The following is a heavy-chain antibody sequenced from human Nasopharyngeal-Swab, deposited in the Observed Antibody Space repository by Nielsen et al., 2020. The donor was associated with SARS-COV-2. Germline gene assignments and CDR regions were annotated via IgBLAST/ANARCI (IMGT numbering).Heavy chain of an antibody. D-gene: IGHD6-13*01. V-gene: IGHV3-23*01. CDR2: ISGGVDST. CDR3: ARGGSSWPHWYFDL. Sequence: VRQAPGKGLEWVSGISGGVDSTYYADSVKGRFTISRDNSKNTLYLLMNSLRVEDTAVYYCARGGSSWPHWYFDLWGRGTLVTVSS. J-gene: IGHJ2*01.